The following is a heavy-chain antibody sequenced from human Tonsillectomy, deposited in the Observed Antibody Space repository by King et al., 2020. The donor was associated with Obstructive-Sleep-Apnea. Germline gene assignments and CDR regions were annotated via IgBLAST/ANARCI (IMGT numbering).Heavy chain of an antibody. V-gene: IGHV3-30*03. D-gene: IGHD3-10*01. J-gene: IGHJ4*02. Sequence: VQLVESGGGVVQPGRSLRLSCAASGFTFSSYGMHWVRQAPGKGLEWVAVISKDGSNKYYADSVKGRFTISRDNSKNTLYLQMNSLRGEDTAVYYCARDMGTNYNFDPKFDYWGQGTLVTVSS. CDR3: ARDMGTNYNFDPKFDY. CDR2: ISKDGSNK. CDR1: GFTFSSYG.